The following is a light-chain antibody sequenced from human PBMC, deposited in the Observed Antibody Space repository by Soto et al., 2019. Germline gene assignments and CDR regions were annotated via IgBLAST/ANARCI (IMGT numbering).Light chain of an antibody. J-gene: IGKJ1*01. CDR2: STS. V-gene: IGKV3-20*01. CDR3: QQYGSSLWT. Sequence: ENVLTQSPGTLSLSPGERATLSCRASQSVSTPYLAWYQQKPGQAPRLLIYSTSTRASGIPDRFSGSGSGTDFTLTISRLEPEDFVVYYCQQYGSSLWTFVQGTKLEIK. CDR1: QSVSTPY.